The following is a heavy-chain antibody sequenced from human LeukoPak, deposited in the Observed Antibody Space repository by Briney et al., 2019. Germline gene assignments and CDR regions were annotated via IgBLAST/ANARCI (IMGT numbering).Heavy chain of an antibody. J-gene: IGHJ5*02. CDR3: ARLEALSSGANWFDP. CDR1: GGSISSYY. CDR2: IYTSGST. D-gene: IGHD3-22*01. Sequence: SETLSLTCAVSGGSISSYYWSWIRQPAGKGLKWIGRIYTSGSTNYNPSLKSRVTMSVDTSKNQFSLKLSSVTAADTAVYYCARLEALSSGANWFDPWGQGTLVTVSS. V-gene: IGHV4-4*07.